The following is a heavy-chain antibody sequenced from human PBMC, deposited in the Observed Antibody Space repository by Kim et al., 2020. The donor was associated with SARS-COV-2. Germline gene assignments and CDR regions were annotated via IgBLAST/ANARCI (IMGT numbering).Heavy chain of an antibody. CDR3: ARDLGLGTYHFDY. CDR2: IYYSGST. J-gene: IGHJ4*02. Sequence: SETLSLTCTVSGVSISGYYWSWIRQPPGKGLEWIGYIYYSGSTNYNPSLKSRLTISVDTSKNQFSLMLNSVTAADTAVYYCARDLGLGTYHFDYWGQGTLVTVSS. D-gene: IGHD7-27*01. CDR1: GVSISGYY. V-gene: IGHV4-59*01.